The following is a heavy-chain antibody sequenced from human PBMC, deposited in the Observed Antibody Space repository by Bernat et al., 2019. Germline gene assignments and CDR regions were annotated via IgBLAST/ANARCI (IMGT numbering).Heavy chain of an antibody. D-gene: IGHD2-15*01. CDR1: GFTFSSYG. CDR2: FSGGDGTT. J-gene: IGHJ4*02. Sequence: EVQLLESGGGSPQPGGSLRLSCAASGFTFSSYGMSCVRQAPGKGLEWVSTFSGGDGTTYYADSVKGRLTISRDNSKNTLYLQMNSLRAEDTDVYYCAKDCGGSCYGFHYWGQGTLVTVSS. V-gene: IGHV3-23*01. CDR3: AKDCGGSCYGFHY.